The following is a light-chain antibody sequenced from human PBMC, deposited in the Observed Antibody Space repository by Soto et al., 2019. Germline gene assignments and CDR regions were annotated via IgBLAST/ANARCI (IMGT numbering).Light chain of an antibody. CDR1: SSDVGAYTF. Sequence: QYALTQPASVSGSPGQSITISCTGTSSDVGAYTFVSWYQQHPDKVPKLMIFDVSRRPSGVSDRFSGSKSGNTASLTISGLQPEDEADYYCSSYTSSRPHVFGSGTKLTVL. CDR2: DVS. J-gene: IGLJ1*01. CDR3: SSYTSSRPHV. V-gene: IGLV2-14*03.